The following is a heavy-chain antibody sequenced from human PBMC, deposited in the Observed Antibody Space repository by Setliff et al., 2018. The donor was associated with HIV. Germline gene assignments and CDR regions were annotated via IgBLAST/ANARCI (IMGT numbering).Heavy chain of an antibody. CDR2: SRNKANSYTT. J-gene: IGHJ6*03. V-gene: IGHV3-72*01. Sequence: GGSLRLSCAASGLTFRAYCMDWVRQAPGKGLEWVARSRNKANSYTTEYAASVKGRFTISRDDSENSLYLQMNSLKTEDTAVYYCVRDVAATNMVRGMIYHYYFMEVWGKGTTVTVSS. CDR3: VRDVAATNMVRGMIYHYYFMEV. CDR1: GLTFRAYC. D-gene: IGHD3-10*01.